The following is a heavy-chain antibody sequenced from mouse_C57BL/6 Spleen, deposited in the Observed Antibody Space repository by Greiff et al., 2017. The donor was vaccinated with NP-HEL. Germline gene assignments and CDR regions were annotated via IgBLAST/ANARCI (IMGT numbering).Heavy chain of an antibody. CDR1: GYTFTDYY. J-gene: IGHJ2*01. CDR2: INPNNGGT. CDR3: ARSGELTPYFAY. D-gene: IGHD1-1*01. V-gene: IGHV1-26*01. Sequence: VQLQQSGAELVKPGASVKISCKASGYTFTDYYMNWVKQSHGKSLEWIGDINPNNGGTSYNQKFKGKATLTVDKSSSTAYMELRSLTSEDSAVYYCARSGELTPYFAYWGQGTTLTVSS.